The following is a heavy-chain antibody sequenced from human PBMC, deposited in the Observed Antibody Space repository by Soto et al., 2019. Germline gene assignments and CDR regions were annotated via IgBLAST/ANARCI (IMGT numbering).Heavy chain of an antibody. CDR1: GFSLSTSGMC. D-gene: IGHD5-18*01. V-gene: IGHV2-70*01. CDR2: IDWDDDK. CDR3: ARVTAMTHRGFYYFDY. J-gene: IGHJ4*02. Sequence: SGPTLVNPTQTLTLTCTFSGFSLSTSGMCVSWIRQPPGKALEWLALIDWDDDKYYSTSLKTRLTISKDTSKNQVVLTMTNMDPVDTATYYCARVTAMTHRGFYYFDYWGQGTLVTVSS.